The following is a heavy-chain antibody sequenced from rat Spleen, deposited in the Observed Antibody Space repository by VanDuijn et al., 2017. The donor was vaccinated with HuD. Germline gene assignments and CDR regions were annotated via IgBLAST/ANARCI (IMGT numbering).Heavy chain of an antibody. CDR1: GFTFSSYD. Sequence: EVQLVESGGGLVQPGRAMKLSCTASGFTFSSYDMAWVRQAPTKGLEWVASITNASGRTYYPDSVKGRFTVSRDNPKTTLYLQMDSLGSEDTATYYCTRGTYFRHWGQGVMVTVSS. V-gene: IGHV5-25*01. CDR2: ITNASGRT. J-gene: IGHJ2*01. D-gene: IGHD4-6*01. CDR3: TRGTYFRH.